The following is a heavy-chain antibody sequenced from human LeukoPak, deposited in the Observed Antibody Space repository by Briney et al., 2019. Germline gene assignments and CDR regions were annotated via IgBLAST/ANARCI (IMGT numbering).Heavy chain of an antibody. CDR3: ARNKVVPAALSDY. D-gene: IGHD2-2*01. Sequence: GGSLRLSWAASGFTFSSYSMNWVRQAPGKGREWVSYISSSSSTIFYADSVKGRFTISRDNAKNSLYLQMNSQIDEDTAVYYCARNKVVPAALSDYWGQGTLVTVSS. CDR2: ISSSSSTI. J-gene: IGHJ4*02. V-gene: IGHV3-48*02. CDR1: GFTFSSYS.